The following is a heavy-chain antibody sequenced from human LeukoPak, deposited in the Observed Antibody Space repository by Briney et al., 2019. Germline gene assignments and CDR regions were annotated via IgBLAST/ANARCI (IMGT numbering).Heavy chain of an antibody. CDR2: IKQDGSEK. J-gene: IGHJ4*02. CDR3: ARETFGELSL. CDR1: G. D-gene: IGHD3-10*01. V-gene: IGHV3-7*03. Sequence: GGSLRLSCAASGWVRQSPGKGLEWVANIKQDGSEKYYVDSVKGRFTISRDNAKNSLYLQMNSLRAEDTAVYYCARETFGELSLWGQGTLVTVSS.